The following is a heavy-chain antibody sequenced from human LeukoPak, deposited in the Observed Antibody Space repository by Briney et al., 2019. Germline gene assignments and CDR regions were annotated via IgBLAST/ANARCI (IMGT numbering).Heavy chain of an antibody. CDR1: GFTFSNYW. CDR2: IKEDGSEK. Sequence: GRSLRLSCAASGFTFSNYWMSWVRQAPGKGLEWVANIKEDGSEKYYVDSVKGRFTISRDNARNSLYLQMNSLRAEDTAVYYCASGRQLGYWGQGTLVTVSS. V-gene: IGHV3-7*01. CDR3: ASGRQLGY. J-gene: IGHJ4*02. D-gene: IGHD6-13*01.